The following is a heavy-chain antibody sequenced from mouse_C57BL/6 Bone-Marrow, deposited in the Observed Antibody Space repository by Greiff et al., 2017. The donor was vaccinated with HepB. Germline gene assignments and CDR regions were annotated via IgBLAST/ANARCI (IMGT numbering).Heavy chain of an antibody. CDR3: ARFSSSYGDY. J-gene: IGHJ2*01. V-gene: IGHV1-50*01. CDR2: IDPSDSYT. D-gene: IGHD1-1*01. CDR1: GYTFTSYW. Sequence: QVQLQQPGAELVKPGASVKLSCKASGYTFTSYWMQWVKQRPGQGLERIGEIDPSDSYTNYNQKFKGKATLTVDTSSSTAYMQLSSLTSEDSAVYYCARFSSSYGDYWGQGTTLTVSS.